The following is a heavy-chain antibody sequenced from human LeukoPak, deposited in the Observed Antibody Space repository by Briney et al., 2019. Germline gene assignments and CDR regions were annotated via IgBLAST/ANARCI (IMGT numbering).Heavy chain of an antibody. CDR1: GFTVSSNY. Sequence: PGGSLRLSCAASGFTVSSNYMSWVRQAPGKGLEWVSVIYSGGSTYYADSVKGRFTISRDNSKNTLYLQMNSLRAEDTAVYYCARGSASAGYSYAIHFDYWGQGTLVTVSS. V-gene: IGHV3-66*01. D-gene: IGHD5-18*01. J-gene: IGHJ4*02. CDR2: IYSGGST. CDR3: ARGSASAGYSYAIHFDY.